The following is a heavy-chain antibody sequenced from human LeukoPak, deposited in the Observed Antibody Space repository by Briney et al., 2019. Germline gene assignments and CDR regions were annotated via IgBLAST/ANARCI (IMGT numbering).Heavy chain of an antibody. D-gene: IGHD6-13*01. Sequence: SETLSLTCAVYGGSFSGYYWSWIRQPPGKGLEWIGEINHSGSTNYNPSLKSRVTISVDTSKNQFSLKLSSVTAADTAVYYCARGGDGGSSSWTRDYWGQGTLVTVSS. CDR3: ARGGDGGSSSWTRDY. V-gene: IGHV4-34*01. CDR1: GGSFSGYY. J-gene: IGHJ4*02. CDR2: INHSGST.